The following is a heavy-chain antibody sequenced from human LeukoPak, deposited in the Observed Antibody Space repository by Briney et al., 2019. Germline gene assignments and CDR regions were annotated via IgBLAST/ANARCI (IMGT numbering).Heavy chain of an antibody. D-gene: IGHD3-16*01. J-gene: IGHJ4*02. Sequence: PGRSLRLSCAASGFTFSSYAMYWVRQAPGKGPEWLAVISYDGGITHYADSVKDRFTISRDNSKNTLFLQLNSLRGDDTAVYYCARVTTYYYDGGSSGPHYFDYWGQGTLVTVSS. CDR1: GFTFSSYA. V-gene: IGHV3-30*01. CDR2: ISYDGGIT. CDR3: ARVTTYYYDGGSSGPHYFDY.